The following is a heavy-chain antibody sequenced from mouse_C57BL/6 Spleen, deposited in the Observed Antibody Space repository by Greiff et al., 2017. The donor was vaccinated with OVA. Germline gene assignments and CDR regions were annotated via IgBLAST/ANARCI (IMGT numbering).Heavy chain of an antibody. J-gene: IGHJ4*01. D-gene: IGHD3-3*01. V-gene: IGHV1-50*01. CDR3: ARRDRMDY. Sequence: QLQQPGAELVKPGASVKLSCKASGYTFTSYWMQWVKQRPGQGLEWIGEIDPSDSYTNYNQKFKGKATLTVDTSSSTAYMQLSSLTSEDSAVYYCARRDRMDYWGQGTSVTVSS. CDR2: IDPSDSYT. CDR1: GYTFTSYW.